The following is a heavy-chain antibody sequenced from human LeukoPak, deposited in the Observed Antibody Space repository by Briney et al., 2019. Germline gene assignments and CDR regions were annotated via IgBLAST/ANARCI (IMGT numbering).Heavy chain of an antibody. CDR1: GGSISSYY. D-gene: IGHD5-12*01. J-gene: IGHJ4*02. CDR2: IYYSGST. CDR3: ARYGGYVGFFDY. V-gene: IGHV4-39*07. Sequence: PSETLSLTCTVSGGSISSYYWGWIRQPPGKGLEWIGSIYYSGSTYYNPSLKSRVTISVDTSKNHFSLKLSSVTAADTAVYYCARYGGYVGFFDYWGQGTLVTVSS.